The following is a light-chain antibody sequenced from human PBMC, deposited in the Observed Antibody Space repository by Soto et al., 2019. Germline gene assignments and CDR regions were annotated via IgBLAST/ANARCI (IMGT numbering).Light chain of an antibody. V-gene: IGKV3-20*01. J-gene: IGKJ1*01. CDR3: QQYDSSPLT. CDR2: GAS. CDR1: QNVPRSY. Sequence: EIVLTQSPGTLSLSPGERATLYCRASQNVPRSYLAWYQQLPGQAPRLLINGASSRATGIPDRFSGSGSETDFTLTITRLEPEDFAVYYCQQYDSSPLTFGQGTKVDI.